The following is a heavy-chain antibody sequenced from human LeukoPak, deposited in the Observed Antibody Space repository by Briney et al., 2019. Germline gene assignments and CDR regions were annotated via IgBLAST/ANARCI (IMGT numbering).Heavy chain of an antibody. CDR2: ISAYNGNT. J-gene: IGHJ5*02. CDR3: ARGRTYYDSSGYYYCFDP. CDR1: GYIFSMYG. V-gene: IGHV1-18*01. Sequence: ASVQVSCKASGYIFSMYGISWVRQAPGQGLEWMGWISAYNGNTNYAQKLQGRVTMTTDTSTSTAYMELRSLRSDDTAVYYCARGRTYYDSSGYYYCFDPWGQGTLVTVSS. D-gene: IGHD3-22*01.